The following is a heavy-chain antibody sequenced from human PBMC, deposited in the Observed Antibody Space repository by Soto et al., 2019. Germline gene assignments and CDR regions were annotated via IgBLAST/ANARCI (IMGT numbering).Heavy chain of an antibody. CDR2: TFSGGNT. CDR1: GFSISSKY. V-gene: IGHV3-53*02. D-gene: IGHD2-21*01. CDR3: ARKPPSAIQGWAFGMDV. Sequence: ELQLVATGGGRIQTGGSLRLSCAASGFSISSKYIAWVRQPPGKGLEWGSATFSGGNTEYAASVKGRCSISRDNYKNTLYIQMDNPRVEDTAVYYCARKPPSAIQGWAFGMDVWGQGTTVSVSS. J-gene: IGHJ6*02.